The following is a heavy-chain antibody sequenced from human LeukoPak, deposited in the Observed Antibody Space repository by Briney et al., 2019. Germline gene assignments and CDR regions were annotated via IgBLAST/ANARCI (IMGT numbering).Heavy chain of an antibody. CDR3: ARNRYYYGSGNYGVPNWFDP. CDR2: INHSGST. D-gene: IGHD3-10*01. Sequence: SETLSLTCAVYDGSFSGYSWTWIRQPPGKGLEWIGEINHSGSTNYNPSLKSRVTISVDTSKNQFSLKLNSVTAADTAVYYCARNRYYYGSGNYGVPNWFDPCGQGTLVTVSS. J-gene: IGHJ5*02. V-gene: IGHV4-34*01. CDR1: DGSFSGYS.